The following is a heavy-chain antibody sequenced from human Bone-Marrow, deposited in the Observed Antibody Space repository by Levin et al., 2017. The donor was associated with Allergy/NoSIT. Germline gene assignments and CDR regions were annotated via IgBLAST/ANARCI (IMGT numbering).Heavy chain of an antibody. D-gene: IGHD2-21*02. V-gene: IGHV2-5*02. Sequence: ASGPTLVKPTQTLTLTCTFSGFSLNTSGLGVGWIRQPPGKALEWLALIYWDDDKRISPSLRSRLTITKDTSKNQVVLTMTNLDPLDTATYYCAHRRSECGGDCYKYWGQGTLVTVSS. J-gene: IGHJ4*02. CDR3: AHRRSECGGDCYKY. CDR1: GFSLNTSGLG. CDR2: IYWDDDK.